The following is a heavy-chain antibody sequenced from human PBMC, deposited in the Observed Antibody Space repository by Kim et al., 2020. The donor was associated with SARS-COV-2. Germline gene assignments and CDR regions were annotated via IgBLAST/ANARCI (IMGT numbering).Heavy chain of an antibody. D-gene: IGHD4-17*01. CDR3: ARRQRVANGCHPDS. J-gene: IGHJ4*02. V-gene: IGHV5-51*01. CDR2: IYPGDSDT. Sequence: GASLQISCQTSGYHFVHYWIGWLLQIPGEGLEWMGFIYPGDSDTRYSPSFRGQVTISVDTSSTTAYLQWSSLKTSDTAMYYCARRQRVANGCHPDSWGQGTLVTVSP. CDR1: GYHFVHYW.